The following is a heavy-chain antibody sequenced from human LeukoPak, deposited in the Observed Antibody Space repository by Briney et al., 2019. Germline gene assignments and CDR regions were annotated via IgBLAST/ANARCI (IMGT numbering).Heavy chain of an antibody. CDR3: ARDLYGDYGPLGR. Sequence: GGSLRLSCATSGFTFSSYTMHWVRQAPGKGLEWVAVISYDGSNKYYADSVKGRFTISRDNSKNTLYLQMNSLRGEDTAVYYRARDLYGDYGPLGRWGQGTLVSVSS. CDR2: ISYDGSNK. D-gene: IGHD4-17*01. V-gene: IGHV3-30*01. J-gene: IGHJ4*02. CDR1: GFTFSSYT.